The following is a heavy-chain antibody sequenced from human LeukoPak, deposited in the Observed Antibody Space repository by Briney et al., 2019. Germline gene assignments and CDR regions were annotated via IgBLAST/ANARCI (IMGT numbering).Heavy chain of an antibody. CDR1: SGSISRGNYY. Sequence: SQTLSLTCTVSSGSISRGNYYWSWIRQPAGKGLEWIGRIFSTGSTNYSPSLKSRVIILLDTSKNQFSLKVSSVTAADTAVYYCARDGGSYHGLDYWGQGTLVTVSS. V-gene: IGHV4-61*02. CDR2: IFSTGST. J-gene: IGHJ4*02. D-gene: IGHD1-26*01. CDR3: ARDGGSYHGLDY.